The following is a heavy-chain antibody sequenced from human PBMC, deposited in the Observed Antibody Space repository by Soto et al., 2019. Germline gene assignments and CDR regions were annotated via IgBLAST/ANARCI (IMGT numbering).Heavy chain of an antibody. CDR3: ARRVPAAPNWFDP. CDR1: GGSISSGTW. CDR2: IYHSGSP. D-gene: IGHD2-2*01. V-gene: IGHV4-4*02. Sequence: SETLSLTCAVSGGSISSGTWWSWVCQPPGRGLEWIGEIYHSGSPNYNPSLKSRVTMSVDKSKNLFSLRLSSVTAADSALYYCARRVPAAPNWFDPWGRGTLVTVSS. J-gene: IGHJ5*02.